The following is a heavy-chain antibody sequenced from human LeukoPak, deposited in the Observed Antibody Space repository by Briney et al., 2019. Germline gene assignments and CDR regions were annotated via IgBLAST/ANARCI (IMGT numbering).Heavy chain of an antibody. CDR2: ISPYSGKT. J-gene: IGHJ4*02. CDR1: GYMFTSYG. D-gene: IGHD1-26*01. Sequence: ASVKISCKASGYMFTSYGITWVRQAPGQGLEWMGWISPYSGKTNSSQNLQGRVTMSTDTSTTTVYMDVRSLTSDDTAIYYCARVLGATAFDYWGKGTLVTVSS. V-gene: IGHV1-18*01. CDR3: ARVLGATAFDY.